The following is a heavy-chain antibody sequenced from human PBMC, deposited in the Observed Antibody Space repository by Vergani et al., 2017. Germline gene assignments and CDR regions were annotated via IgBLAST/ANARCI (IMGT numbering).Heavy chain of an antibody. Sequence: QLQLQESGPGLVKPSETLSLTCTVSGGSISSSSYYWGWIRQPPGKGLEWIGSIYYSGSTYYNPSLKSRVTISVDTSKNQFSLKLSSVTAADTAVYYCASLSGVYDCVWVSYRYYFDYWGQGTLVTVSS. J-gene: IGHJ4*02. CDR3: ASLSGVYDCVWVSYRYYFDY. V-gene: IGHV4-39*01. D-gene: IGHD3-16*02. CDR1: GGSISSSSYY. CDR2: IYYSGST.